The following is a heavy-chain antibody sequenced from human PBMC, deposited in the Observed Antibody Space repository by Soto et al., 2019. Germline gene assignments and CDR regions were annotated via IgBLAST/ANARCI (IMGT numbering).Heavy chain of an antibody. CDR2: IYHSGST. CDR3: TRGTRPYGMDV. V-gene: IGHV4-38-2*01. D-gene: IGHD6-6*01. Sequence: SATLSITGAVSDYSISSGYYSARIRQPPGKGLEWIGSIYHSGSTYYNPSLKSRVTISVDTSKNQFSLKLSSVTAADTGVYWCTRGTRPYGMDVWGQGTTVTVSS. CDR1: DYSISSGYY. J-gene: IGHJ6*02.